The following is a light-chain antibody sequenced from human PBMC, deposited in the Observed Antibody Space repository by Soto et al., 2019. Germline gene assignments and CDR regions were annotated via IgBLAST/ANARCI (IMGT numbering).Light chain of an antibody. V-gene: IGLV2-18*02. Sequence: QSVLTQPPSVSGSPGQSVTISFTGTSRDVGSFNRVSWYQQPPGAAPKLLIYGVTNRPSGVPDRFSGSKSGNTASLTISGLQAEDEADYYCSSFTSSNTYVFGSGTKVTVL. CDR3: SSFTSSNTYV. CDR2: GVT. CDR1: SRDVGSFNR. J-gene: IGLJ1*01.